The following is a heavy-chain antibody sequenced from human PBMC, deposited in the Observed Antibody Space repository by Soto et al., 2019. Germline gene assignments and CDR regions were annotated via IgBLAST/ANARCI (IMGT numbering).Heavy chain of an antibody. Sequence: GGSLRLSCAASGFNFDDYAMHWVRQAPGKGLEWVSLISGDGGSTYYADSVKGRFTISRDNSKNSLYLQMNSLRTEDTALYYCAKVYVHYYAPIGYCSGGSCYYFDYWGQGTLVTVSS. CDR3: AKVYVHYYAPIGYCSGGSCYYFDY. CDR1: GFNFDDYA. V-gene: IGHV3-43*02. D-gene: IGHD2-15*01. J-gene: IGHJ4*02. CDR2: ISGDGGST.